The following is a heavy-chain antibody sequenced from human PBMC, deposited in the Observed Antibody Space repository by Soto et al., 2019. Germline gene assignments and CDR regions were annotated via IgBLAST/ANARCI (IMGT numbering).Heavy chain of an antibody. V-gene: IGHV3-30-3*01. CDR3: ARAHAVAPFDY. D-gene: IGHD6-19*01. CDR1: GFTFSSYA. J-gene: IGHJ4*02. CDR2: ISYDGSNK. Sequence: QVQLVESGGGVVQPGRSLRLSCAASGFTFSSYAMHWVRQAPGKGLEWVAVISYDGSNKYYADSVKGRFTISRDNSKNTLYLQMNSLRAEDTAVYYCARAHAVAPFDYWGQGTLVTVSS.